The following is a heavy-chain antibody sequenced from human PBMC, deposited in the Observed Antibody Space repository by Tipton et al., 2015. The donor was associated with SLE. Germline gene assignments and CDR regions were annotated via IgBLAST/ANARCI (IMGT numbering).Heavy chain of an antibody. J-gene: IGHJ4*02. D-gene: IGHD5-24*01. CDR2: IYTSGST. CDR1: GGSISSGSYY. CDR3: LREERGFDD. Sequence: TLSLTCTVSGGSISSGSYYWSWIRQPAGKGLEWIGRIYTSGSTNYNPSLKSRVTISVDTSKNQFSLKLSSVTAADTAMYYCLREERGFDDWGQGTLVTVSS. V-gene: IGHV4-61*02.